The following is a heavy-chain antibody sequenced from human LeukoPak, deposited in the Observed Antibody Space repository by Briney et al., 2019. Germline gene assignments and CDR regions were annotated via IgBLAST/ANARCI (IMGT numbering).Heavy chain of an antibody. V-gene: IGHV3-74*01. J-gene: IGHJ4*02. Sequence: GGSLRLSCAASGFTLSSYWMNRVRQAPGKGLVWVSRINSDGRITNYADSVKGRFTISRDNAKNTLYLQMNSLRAEDTAVYYCARNWGGNYPFDSWGQGTLVTVSS. CDR1: GFTLSSYW. CDR3: ARNWGGNYPFDS. D-gene: IGHD1-26*01. CDR2: INSDGRIT.